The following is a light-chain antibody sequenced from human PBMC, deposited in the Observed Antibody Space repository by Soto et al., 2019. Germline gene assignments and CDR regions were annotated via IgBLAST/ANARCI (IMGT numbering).Light chain of an antibody. V-gene: IGKV3-20*01. J-gene: IGKJ3*01. Sequence: EVVLTQSPGTLSLSQGESATLSCRASQSISSSYFAWYQQKPGQAPRLLIYASSSRATGIPDRFSGGGSGTAFTRTISRLEIEDYAVYFCDQHGTSPFTFGPGTKVDV. CDR2: ASS. CDR1: QSISSSY. CDR3: DQHGTSPFT.